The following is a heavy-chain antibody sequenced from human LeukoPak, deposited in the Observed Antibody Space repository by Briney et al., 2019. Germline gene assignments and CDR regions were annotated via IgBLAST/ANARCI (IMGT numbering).Heavy chain of an antibody. CDR1: GGSFSGYF. CDR2: INHCGST. V-gene: IGHV4-34*01. J-gene: IGHJ3*02. CDR3: ARGPYRLQYFVWLSNAFEI. D-gene: IGHD3-9*01. Sequence: SETLSLTCAVYGGSFSGYFWSWIRQPPGKGLEWIGEINHCGSTNYNPSLQSRVTISVDTSKTQSSLKLSSVTAADTAVYYCARGPYRLQYFVWLSNAFEIWGQGTMVTVSP.